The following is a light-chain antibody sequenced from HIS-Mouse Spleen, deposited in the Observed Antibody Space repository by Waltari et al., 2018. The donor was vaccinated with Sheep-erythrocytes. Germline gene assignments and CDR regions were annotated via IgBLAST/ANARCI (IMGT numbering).Light chain of an antibody. V-gene: IGLV2-8*01. Sequence: QSALTQPPSAAVSPGQSVTISCPGHSSDVGGSNYGSWYQKHPGKAPKLTIYEVSKRPSGVPDRFSGSKSGNTAALTVSGLQAEDEADYYCSSYAGSNNWVFGGGTKLTVL. CDR2: EVS. J-gene: IGLJ3*02. CDR3: SSYAGSNNWV. CDR1: SSDVGGSNY.